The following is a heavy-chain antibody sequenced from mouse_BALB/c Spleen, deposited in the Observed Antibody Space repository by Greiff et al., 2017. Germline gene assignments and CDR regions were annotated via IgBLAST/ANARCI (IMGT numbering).Heavy chain of an antibody. CDR2: ISSGSSTI. J-gene: IGHJ2*01. V-gene: IGHV5-17*02. Sequence: EVMLVESGGGLVQPGGSRKLSCAASGFTFSSFGMHWVRQAPEKGLEWVAYISSGSSTIYYEDTVKGRFTISRDNPKNTLFLQMTSLRSEDTAMYYCARSYYGNFDYWGQGTTLTVSS. D-gene: IGHD2-10*01. CDR1: GFTFSSFG. CDR3: ARSYYGNFDY.